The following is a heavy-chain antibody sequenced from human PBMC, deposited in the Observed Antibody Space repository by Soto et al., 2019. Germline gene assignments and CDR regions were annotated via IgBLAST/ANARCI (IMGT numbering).Heavy chain of an antibody. CDR3: ATGATTFGVAHDFDV. V-gene: IGHV5-10-1*01. J-gene: IGHJ3*01. D-gene: IGHD3-3*01. Sequence: PGESLKISCKVSGYSFTSYCLSWLRQMRGKGLEWMGRIDPSGSYTNYSPSFQGHVTISVDKSIRTAYLQWSSLQASDSAIYYCATGATTFGVAHDFDVWGKGTGVTVSS. CDR2: IDPSGSYT. CDR1: GYSFTSYC.